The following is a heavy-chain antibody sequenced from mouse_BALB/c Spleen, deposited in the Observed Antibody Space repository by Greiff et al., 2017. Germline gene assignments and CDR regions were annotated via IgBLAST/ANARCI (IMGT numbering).Heavy chain of an antibody. Sequence: QVQLQQPGAELVKPGASVKLSCKASGYTFTSYWMHWVKQRPGQGLEWIGEINPSNGRTNYNEKFKSKATLTVDKSSSTAYMQLSSLTSEDSAVYDCASEYDGNYLDYWGQGTTLTVSA. CDR1: GYTFTSYW. CDR2: INPSNGRT. J-gene: IGHJ2*01. D-gene: IGHD2-3*01. V-gene: IGHV1S81*02. CDR3: ASEYDGNYLDY.